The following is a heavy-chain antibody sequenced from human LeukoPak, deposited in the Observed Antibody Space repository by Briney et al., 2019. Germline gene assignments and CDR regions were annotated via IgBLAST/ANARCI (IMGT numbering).Heavy chain of an antibody. CDR2: IYPGDSDT. CDR1: GYSFTNFW. CDR3: ARGREYQLLVFDY. V-gene: IGHV5-51*01. D-gene: IGHD2-2*01. Sequence: GESLKISCKGSGYSFTNFWIGWVRPMPGKGLEWMGIIYPGDSDTRYSPSLQGQVNISADKSISTAYLQWSSLKASDTAMYYCARGREYQLLVFDYWGQGTLVTVSS. J-gene: IGHJ4*02.